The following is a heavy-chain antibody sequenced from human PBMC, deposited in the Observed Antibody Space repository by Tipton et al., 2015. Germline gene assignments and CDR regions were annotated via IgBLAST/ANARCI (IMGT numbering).Heavy chain of an antibody. V-gene: IGHV5-51*01. D-gene: IGHD1-26*01. CDR3: VRRARRVGSPSYPYSFDY. J-gene: IGHJ4*02. CDR2: IYPGDSET. CDR1: GYIFTSFW. Sequence: QLVQSGAEVKKPGESLKISCKGSGYIFTSFWIGWVRQMPGKGLEWLWTIYPGDSETRYNPSFQGQVTISDDQSITTGYLQLRSLKASATAMYYWVRRARRVGSPSYPYSFDYGGQGTLVPVSS.